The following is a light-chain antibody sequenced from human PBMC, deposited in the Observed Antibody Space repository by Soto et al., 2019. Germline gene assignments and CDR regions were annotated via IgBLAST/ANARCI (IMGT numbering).Light chain of an antibody. Sequence: DIVMTQSPLSLPVTPGEPASISCRSSQSLLHSNGYNYLHWYLQKPGQSPQLLIYLGSSRASGVPDRFSGSGSGTDFTLKISRVEAEDVGVYYCMQALQTPWTFGQGTKVEIK. CDR3: MQALQTPWT. CDR1: QSLLHSNGYNY. CDR2: LGS. V-gene: IGKV2-28*01. J-gene: IGKJ1*01.